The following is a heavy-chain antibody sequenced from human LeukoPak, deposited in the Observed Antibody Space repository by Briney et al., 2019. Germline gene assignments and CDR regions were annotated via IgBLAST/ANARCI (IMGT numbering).Heavy chain of an antibody. CDR1: GGSISSGDYY. CDR2: IYYSEST. Sequence: SGTLSLTCTVSGGSISSGDYYWSWIRQPPGKGLERYGYIYYSESTYYNPSRKSRVTISVDTSKNQFSLKLSSVTAADTAVYYCARGVVVVPAIGHPDYWGQGTLVTVSS. D-gene: IGHD2-2*01. CDR3: ARGVVVVPAIGHPDY. V-gene: IGHV4-30-4*08. J-gene: IGHJ4*02.